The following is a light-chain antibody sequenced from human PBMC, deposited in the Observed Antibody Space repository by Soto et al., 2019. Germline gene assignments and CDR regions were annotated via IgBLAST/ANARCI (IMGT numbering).Light chain of an antibody. CDR1: QSVSSY. CDR2: RAS. J-gene: IGKJ2*01. CDR3: QQYNTWPPRYT. V-gene: IGKV3-15*01. Sequence: EIVMTQSPATLSVSPGGRATLSCRASQSVSSYLAWYQQRPGQPPRLLIYRASTRATGIPARFSGSGSGTEFSLTISSVQSEDFAVYYCQQYNTWPPRYTFGQGTKLEI.